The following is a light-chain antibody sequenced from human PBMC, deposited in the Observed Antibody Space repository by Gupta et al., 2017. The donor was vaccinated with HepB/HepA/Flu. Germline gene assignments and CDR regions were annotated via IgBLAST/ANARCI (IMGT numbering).Light chain of an antibody. CDR3: SSPTSTKTCV. CDR2: EVT. V-gene: IGLV2-18*02. CDR1: SSDVGTYNR. J-gene: IGLJ3*02. Sequence: QSALTQPPSVSGSPGQSVAISCTGTSSDVGTYNRVSWYQQSPGTTPKLFFYEVTKRPSGVPDRFAASKAGNTAFLTISGLEAEDDGYYYCSSPTSTKTCVFGGGTKVTVL.